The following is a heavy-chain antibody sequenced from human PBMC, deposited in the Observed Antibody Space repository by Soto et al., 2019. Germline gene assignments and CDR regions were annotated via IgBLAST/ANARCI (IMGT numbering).Heavy chain of an antibody. D-gene: IGHD2-21*02. CDR1: NGSINGYY. V-gene: IGHV4-59*01. J-gene: IGHJ4*02. CDR3: ARVAPNCGGDCYDW. Sequence: SETLSLTCTVSNGSINGYYWSWIRQPPGKGLEWIAYIHSSGNTNYNPSLKSRVSISVDASNNQFSLKVRSVTAADTAVYYCARVAPNCGGDCYDWWGQGTLVTVSS. CDR2: IHSSGNT.